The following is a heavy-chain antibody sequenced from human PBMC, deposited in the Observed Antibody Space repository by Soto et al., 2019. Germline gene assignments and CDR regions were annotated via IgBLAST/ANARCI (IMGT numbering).Heavy chain of an antibody. V-gene: IGHV1-69*13. CDR3: GRGGSWAKVDS. J-gene: IGHJ4*02. D-gene: IGHD6-13*01. Sequence: SVKVSCKASGGTPKNSAISWVRQAPGQGLEWMGGIIPVFGPALYTQKFQGRVTITADESTNTAFLDVSSLRSEDTAVYYCGRGGSWAKVDSWGPGTLVTVSS. CDR1: GGTPKNSA. CDR2: IIPVFGPA.